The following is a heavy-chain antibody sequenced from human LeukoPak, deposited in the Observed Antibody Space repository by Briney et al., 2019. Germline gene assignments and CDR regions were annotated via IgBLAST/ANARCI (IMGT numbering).Heavy chain of an antibody. D-gene: IGHD1-26*01. CDR1: GFTFSSFD. CDR3: AKCVVGVTNYYYMDV. Sequence: GGSLRLSCAASGFTFSSFDMHWVRHAPGKGLEWVSGVISSGGSTYYADSVKGRFTISRDNSKNTLYLQMNSLRAEDTALYYCAKCVVGVTNYYYMDVWAKGTTVTVSS. CDR2: VISSGGST. V-gene: IGHV3-23*01. J-gene: IGHJ6*03.